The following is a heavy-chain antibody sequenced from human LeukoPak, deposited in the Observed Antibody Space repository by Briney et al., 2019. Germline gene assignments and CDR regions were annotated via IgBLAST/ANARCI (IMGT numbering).Heavy chain of an antibody. J-gene: IGHJ2*01. CDR2: ISGSGGST. CDR1: GFTFSSYA. CDR3: AKDPLYDRFDL. Sequence: GGSLRPSCAASGFTFSSYAMSWVRQAPGKGLEWVSAISGSGGSTYYADSVKGRFTISRVNSKNTLYLQMNSLRAEDTAVYYCAKDPLYDRFDLWGRGTLVTVSS. D-gene: IGHD3-22*01. V-gene: IGHV3-23*01.